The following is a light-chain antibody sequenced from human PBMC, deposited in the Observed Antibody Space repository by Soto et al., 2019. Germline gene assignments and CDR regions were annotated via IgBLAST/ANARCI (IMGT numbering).Light chain of an antibody. V-gene: IGKV3-11*01. CDR2: DAS. CDR3: QQRSNWPL. Sequence: EIVLTQSPATLSLSPGERATLSCRASQSVSSYLAWYQQKPGQATRLLIYDASNRATGIPARFSGSGSGTDFTLTSSTLAPEDFAVYYCQQRSNWPLLGPGTKVDIK. CDR1: QSVSSY. J-gene: IGKJ3*01.